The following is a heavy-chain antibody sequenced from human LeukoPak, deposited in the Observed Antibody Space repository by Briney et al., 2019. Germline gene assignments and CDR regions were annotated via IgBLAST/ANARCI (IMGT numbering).Heavy chain of an antibody. CDR2: IFPSGGEI. D-gene: IGHD1-7*01. V-gene: IGHV3-23*01. CDR3: LTVRKYLRVGWNSNFDY. J-gene: IGHJ4*02. CDR1: GFTFSTFA. Sequence: GGSLRLSCEASGFTFSTFAMIWVRQPPGKGLEWVSSIFPSGGEIHYADSVKGRFTISRDNSKNTLYLQMNSLRAEDTAVYYCLTVRKYLRVGWNSNFDYWGQGTLVTVSS.